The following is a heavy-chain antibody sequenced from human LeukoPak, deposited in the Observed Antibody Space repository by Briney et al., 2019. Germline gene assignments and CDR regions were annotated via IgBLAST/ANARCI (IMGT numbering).Heavy chain of an antibody. CDR1: GFTFSGCA. V-gene: IGHV3-30*02. J-gene: IGHJ6*03. CDR2: IRYDGSNK. D-gene: IGHD3-10*01. Sequence: GGSLRLSCAASGFTFSGCAVHWVRQAPGKGLEWVAFIRYDGSNKYYADSVKGRFTISRDNSKNTLYLQMNSLRAEDTAVYYCAKDGRFGEIDYYMDVWGKGTTVTVSS. CDR3: AKDGRFGEIDYYMDV.